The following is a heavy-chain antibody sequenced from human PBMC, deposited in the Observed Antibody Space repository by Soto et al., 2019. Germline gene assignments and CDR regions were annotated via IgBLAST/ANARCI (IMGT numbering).Heavy chain of an antibody. J-gene: IGHJ4*02. Sequence: QVQLQESGPGLVKPSQTLSLTCTVSGGSISSGGYYWSWIRQHPGKGLEWIGYIYYSGSTYYNPSLKSRVTISVDSSKNQFSLKLSSVTAADTAVYYCARMEGMAYYDSRGGYYFDYWGQGTLVTVSS. CDR3: ARMEGMAYYDSRGGYYFDY. D-gene: IGHD3-22*01. CDR1: GGSISSGGYY. V-gene: IGHV4-31*03. CDR2: IYYSGST.